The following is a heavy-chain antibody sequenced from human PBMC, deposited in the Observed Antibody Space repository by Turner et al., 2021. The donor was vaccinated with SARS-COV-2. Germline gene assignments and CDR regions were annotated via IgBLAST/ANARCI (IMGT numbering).Heavy chain of an antibody. J-gene: IGHJ5*02. D-gene: IGHD3-22*01. CDR1: GYTVSSYG. V-gene: IGHV1-18*01. Sequence: QVQLVQSGAEVKKPGASVKVPCKASGYTVSSYGISWVRQAPGQGLEWMGWISAYNGNTNYAQKLQGRVTMTTDTSTSTAYMELRSLRSDDTAVYYCAREPFTYYYDSSGNWFDPWGQGTLVAVSS. CDR3: AREPFTYYYDSSGNWFDP. CDR2: ISAYNGNT.